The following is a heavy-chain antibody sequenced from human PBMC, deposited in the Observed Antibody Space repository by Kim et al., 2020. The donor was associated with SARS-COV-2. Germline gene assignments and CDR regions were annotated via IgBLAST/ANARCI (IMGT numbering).Heavy chain of an antibody. CDR1: GGSISSSSYY. J-gene: IGHJ5*02. D-gene: IGHD3-10*01. Sequence: SETLSLTCTVSGGSISSSSYYWGWIRQPPGKGLEWIGSIYYSGSTYYNPSLKSRVTISVDTTKNQFSLKLSSVTAADTAVYYCARGRGFYGSGSYYNEGGWFDAWGQGTLVTVSS. CDR3: ARGRGFYGSGSYYNEGGWFDA. V-gene: IGHV4-39*01. CDR2: IYYSGST.